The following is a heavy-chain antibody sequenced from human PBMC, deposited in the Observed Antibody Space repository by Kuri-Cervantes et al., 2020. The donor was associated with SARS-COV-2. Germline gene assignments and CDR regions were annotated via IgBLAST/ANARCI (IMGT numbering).Heavy chain of an antibody. CDR3: ARASGYSSSWFDP. J-gene: IGHJ5*02. CDR2: LIPILHIT. D-gene: IGHD6-13*01. CDR1: GGTFSSYA. V-gene: IGHV1-69*04. Sequence: SVKVSCKASGGTFSSYAFSWVRQAPGQGLEWMGRLIPILHITNYAQKFQGRVTITADKSTGTVYMELSSLRSEDTAIYYCARASGYSSSWFDPWGQGTLVTVSS.